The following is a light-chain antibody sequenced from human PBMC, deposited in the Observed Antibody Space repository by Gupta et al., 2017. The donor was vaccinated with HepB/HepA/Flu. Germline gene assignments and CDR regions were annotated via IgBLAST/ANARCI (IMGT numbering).Light chain of an antibody. V-gene: IGLV1-47*01. Sequence: QSVLPQPPSASGTPGQRVTIPCSGSSSNIGSNYVYWYQQLPGTAPKLLIYRNNQRPSGVPDRFSGSKSGTSASLAISGPRSEDEADYYCAAWDDSLSGVVFGGGTKLTVL. CDR2: RNN. CDR3: AAWDDSLSGVV. CDR1: SSNIGSNY. J-gene: IGLJ2*01.